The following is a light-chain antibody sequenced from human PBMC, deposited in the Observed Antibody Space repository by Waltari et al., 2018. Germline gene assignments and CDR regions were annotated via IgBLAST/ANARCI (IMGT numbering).Light chain of an antibody. CDR1: ALPRQY. CDR2: KDS. Sequence: YELTQPSSVSVSPGQTARITCSGHALPRQYVYWYQQQPGQAPSLVMFKDSGRPSGVPNRFSGSSSGTTATLTISGAQAEDEADYYCQSAGSSGTFQGVFGGGTKLTVL. V-gene: IGLV3-25*03. J-gene: IGLJ3*02. CDR3: QSAGSSGTFQGV.